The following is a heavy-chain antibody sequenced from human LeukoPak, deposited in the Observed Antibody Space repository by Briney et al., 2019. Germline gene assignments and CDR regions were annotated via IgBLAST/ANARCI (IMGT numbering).Heavy chain of an antibody. CDR3: ARDNSLQDMAWWFDP. V-gene: IGHV1-2*02. Sequence: ASVKVSCKASGYTFTGYYMHWVRQAPGQGLEWMGWINPKSGGTNYAQKFQGRVTMTRDTSISTAYMELSSLRSEDTAVYYCARDNSLQDMAWWFDPWGQGTLVIVSS. CDR2: INPKSGGT. CDR1: GYTFTGYY. D-gene: IGHD5-24*01. J-gene: IGHJ5*02.